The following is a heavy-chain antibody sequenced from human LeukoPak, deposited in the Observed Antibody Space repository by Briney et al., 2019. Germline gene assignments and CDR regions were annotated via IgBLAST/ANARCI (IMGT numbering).Heavy chain of an antibody. CDR2: IYYSGNT. J-gene: IGHJ4*02. D-gene: IGHD2-15*01. Sequence: PSETLSLTCTVSGGSIGDYYWSCIRQAPGGGLEWIGSIYYSGNTYYSPSLKSRVAMSVDTSKNQFSLKVSSVTAVDTAVYYCTGRKRGYSSGNVADCFEHWGLGALFTVSS. CDR1: GGSIGDYY. V-gene: IGHV4-59*04. CDR3: TGRKRGYSSGNVADCFEH.